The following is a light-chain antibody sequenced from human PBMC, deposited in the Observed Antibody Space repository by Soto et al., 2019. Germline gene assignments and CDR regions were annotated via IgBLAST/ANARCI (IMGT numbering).Light chain of an antibody. CDR3: SLYTSSSTWV. CDR1: SSDVGSYNR. Sequence: QSALTQPASVSGSPGQSITISCTGTSSDVGSYNRVSWYQQPPGTAPKLMIYEVSNRPSGVPDRFSGSKSGNTASLTISGLQAEDEADYYCSLYTSSSTWVFGGGTKLTVL. V-gene: IGLV2-18*01. CDR2: EVS. J-gene: IGLJ3*02.